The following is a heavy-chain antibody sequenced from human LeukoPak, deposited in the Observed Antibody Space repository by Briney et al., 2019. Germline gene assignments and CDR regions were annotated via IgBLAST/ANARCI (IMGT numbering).Heavy chain of an antibody. Sequence: GESLKISCKGPGSAFPTSWMGWVPQIPGKGLGGLGTFIPVDSDTRYSPSFQGQVTISADKSIATAYLQWSSLKASDTAMYYCARHPRTICSAVSCQRNSFDIWGQGTEVTVSS. CDR3: ARHPRTICSAVSCQRNSFDI. D-gene: IGHD2-15*01. CDR1: GSAFPTSW. J-gene: IGHJ3*02. V-gene: IGHV5-51*01. CDR2: FIPVDSDT.